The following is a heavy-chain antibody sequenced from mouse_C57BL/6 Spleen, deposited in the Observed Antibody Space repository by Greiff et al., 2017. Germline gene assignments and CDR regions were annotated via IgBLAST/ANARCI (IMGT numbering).Heavy chain of an antibody. CDR1: GYTFTDYN. J-gene: IGHJ3*01. CDR2: INPNNGGT. CDR3: ARMGYSNWFAY. V-gene: IGHV1-18*01. D-gene: IGHD2-5*01. Sequence: EVQLQQSGPELVKPGASVKIPCKASGYTFTDYNMDWVKQSHGKSLEWIGDINPNNGGTIYNQKFKGKATLTVDKSSSTAYMELRSLTSEDTAVYYCARMGYSNWFAYWGQGTLVTVAA.